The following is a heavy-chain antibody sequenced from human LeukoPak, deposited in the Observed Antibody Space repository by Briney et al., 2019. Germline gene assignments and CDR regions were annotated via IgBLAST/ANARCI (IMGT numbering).Heavy chain of an antibody. J-gene: IGHJ4*02. Sequence: GGSLRLSCAATGFTFSRYWMSWVRQAPGKRLEWVANIKQDGGEVYYVDSVKGRFTISRDNAKNSLYLQMNSLRVEDTAVYYCARAHNWKYGTFDYWGQGTLVTVSS. V-gene: IGHV3-7*01. CDR3: ARAHNWKYGTFDY. CDR1: GFTFSRYW. D-gene: IGHD1-7*01. CDR2: IKQDGGEV.